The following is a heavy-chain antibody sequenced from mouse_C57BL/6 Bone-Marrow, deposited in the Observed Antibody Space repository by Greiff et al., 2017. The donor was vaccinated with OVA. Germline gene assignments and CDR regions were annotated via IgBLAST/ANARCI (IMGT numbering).Heavy chain of an antibody. CDR2: IRNKANGYTT. D-gene: IGHD1-1*01. V-gene: IGHV7-3*01. CDR3: ARYYYGSKGNYYLDY. Sequence: EVQLVESGGGLVQPGGSLSLSCAASGFTFTDYYMSWVRQPPGKALEWLGFIRNKANGYTTEYSASVKGRFTISRDNSPSILYLQMNALRAEDSATYYCARYYYGSKGNYYLDYWGQGTTLTVSS. CDR1: GFTFTDYY. J-gene: IGHJ2*01.